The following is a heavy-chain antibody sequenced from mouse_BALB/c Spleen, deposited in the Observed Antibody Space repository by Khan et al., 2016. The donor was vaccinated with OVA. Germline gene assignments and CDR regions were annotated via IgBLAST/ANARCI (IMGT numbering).Heavy chain of an antibody. Sequence: EVQLVESGPGLVKPSQSLSLTCTVTGYSITTNYAWDWIRQFPGNKLEWMGYISYSGSTSYNPSLKSRISITRDTSKNQFFLQLNSVTTEDTATYYGERKNYYGDAVDYWGQGTSVTVSS. D-gene: IGHD1-2*01. V-gene: IGHV3-2*02. CDR3: ERKNYYGDAVDY. CDR2: ISYSGST. J-gene: IGHJ4*01. CDR1: GYSITTNYA.